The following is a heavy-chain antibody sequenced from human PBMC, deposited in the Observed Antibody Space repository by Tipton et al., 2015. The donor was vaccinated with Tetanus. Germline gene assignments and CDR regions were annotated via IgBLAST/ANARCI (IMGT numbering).Heavy chain of an antibody. CDR3: ARHLYGYWFDP. CDR2: ISYSGGT. Sequence: TLSLTCTVSGASISTSRRFDWGWIRQPPGKGLEWIGSISYSGGTSYSPSLRSRVTMSVDTSGNQFSLNLTSVTAADTAIYYCARHLYGYWFDPWGQGAQVTVSS. CDR1: GASISTSRRFD. V-gene: IGHV4-39*01. D-gene: IGHD3-10*01. J-gene: IGHJ5*02.